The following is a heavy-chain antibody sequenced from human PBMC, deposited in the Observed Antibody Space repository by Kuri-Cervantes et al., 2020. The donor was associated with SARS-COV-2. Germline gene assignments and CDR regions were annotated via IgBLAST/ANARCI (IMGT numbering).Heavy chain of an antibody. V-gene: IGHV4-61*02. Sequence: SETLSLTCTVSGGSISSGSYYWSWIRQPAGKGLEWIGRIYTSGSTNYNPSLKSRVTISVDTSKNQFSLKLSSVTAADTAVYYCARPSYYDSRPHLYYFDFWGQGSLVTVSS. CDR3: ARPSYYDSRPHLYYFDF. CDR2: IYTSGST. D-gene: IGHD3-22*01. CDR1: GGSISSGSYY. J-gene: IGHJ4*02.